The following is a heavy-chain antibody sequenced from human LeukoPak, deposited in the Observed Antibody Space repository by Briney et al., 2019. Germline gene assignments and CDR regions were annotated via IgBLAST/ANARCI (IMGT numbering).Heavy chain of an antibody. J-gene: IGHJ4*02. CDR1: GGSISSYY. D-gene: IGHD6-13*01. Sequence: SETLSLTCTVSGGSISSYYWSWLRQPPGKGLEWIGYIYYSRSTNYNPSLKSRVTISVDTSKNQFSLKLSSVTAADTAVYYCARSMVPYYFDYWGQGTLVTVSS. V-gene: IGHV4-59*01. CDR3: ARSMVPYYFDY. CDR2: IYYSRST.